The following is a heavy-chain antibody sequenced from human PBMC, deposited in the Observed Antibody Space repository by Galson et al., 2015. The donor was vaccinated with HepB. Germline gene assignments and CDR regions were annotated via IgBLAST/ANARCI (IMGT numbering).Heavy chain of an antibody. CDR3: ARTFYFDY. CDR1: GFTFSAYA. Sequence: SLRLSCAASGFTFSAYAMHWVRQAPGKGLEWVALVSSDESNKYYADSVRGRFTISRDNSRNTVYLQMNSLMAEDTAVYYCARTFYFDYWGKGTLVTVSS. V-gene: IGHV3-30*04. CDR2: VSSDESNK. J-gene: IGHJ4*02.